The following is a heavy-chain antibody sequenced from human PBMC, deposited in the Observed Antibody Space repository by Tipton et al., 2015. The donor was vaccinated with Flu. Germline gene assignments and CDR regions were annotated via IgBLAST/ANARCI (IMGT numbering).Heavy chain of an antibody. Sequence: TLSLTCTVSGGPISSASYYWIWIRQPPGKRLEWLGNIHRSGNPYYNTSLKSRVTISLDKSKNQFSLRLVSMTDTDTAVLYCARRDYSNYVSEPKNWFDPWGQGILVTVSS. CDR2: IHRSGNP. D-gene: IGHD4-11*01. CDR1: GGPISSASYY. CDR3: ARRDYSNYVSEPKNWFDP. V-gene: IGHV4-38-2*02. J-gene: IGHJ5*02.